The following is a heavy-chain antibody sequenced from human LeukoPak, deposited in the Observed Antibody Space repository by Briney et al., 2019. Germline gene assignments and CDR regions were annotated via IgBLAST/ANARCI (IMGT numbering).Heavy chain of an antibody. CDR3: ASDYYGSGSYSF. CDR2: LYYSGNT. Sequence: SETLSLTRTVSGASISTYYWSWIRQPPGKGLEWIGYLYYSGNTNYNPSLKSRVTISVDTSKNQFSLKLRSVTAADTAVYYCASDYYGSGSYSFWGQGTLVTVSS. D-gene: IGHD3-10*01. J-gene: IGHJ4*02. V-gene: IGHV4-59*01. CDR1: GASISTYY.